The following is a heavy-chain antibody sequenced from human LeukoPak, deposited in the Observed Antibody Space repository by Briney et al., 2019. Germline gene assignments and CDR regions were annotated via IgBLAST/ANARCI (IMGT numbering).Heavy chain of an antibody. J-gene: IGHJ4*02. V-gene: IGHV1-69*13. CDR3: ATDASIYDSRGYYYLW. Sequence: SVKVSCKASGGTFSRYTISWVRQAPGQGLEWMGGIIPMFGRANYAQKFQGRLTITADESSTTAYMELSGLRSEDTAVYYCATDASIYDSRGYYYLWWGQGTLVTVSS. D-gene: IGHD3-22*01. CDR2: IIPMFGRA. CDR1: GGTFSRYT.